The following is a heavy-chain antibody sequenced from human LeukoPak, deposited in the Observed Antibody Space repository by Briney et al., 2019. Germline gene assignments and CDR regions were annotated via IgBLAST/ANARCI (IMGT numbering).Heavy chain of an antibody. V-gene: IGHV3-30*18. J-gene: IGHJ4*02. CDR3: AKDDRWRRSDFHGGFDY. CDR2: ISYDGSTK. CDR1: GFTFSSYG. D-gene: IGHD2-21*02. Sequence: GGCLRLACAAAGFTFSSYGIHWVRQAPGKGLEWVAFISYDGSTKYYADSVEGRFTISRDNSRNTLYVQMNRLRAEDTAVYYCAKDDRWRRSDFHGGFDYWGQGALVTVSP.